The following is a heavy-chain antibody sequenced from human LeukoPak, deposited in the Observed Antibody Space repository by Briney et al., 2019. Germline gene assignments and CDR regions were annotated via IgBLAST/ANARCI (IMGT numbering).Heavy chain of an antibody. CDR1: GGTFSTYA. V-gene: IGHV1-69*13. CDR3: ARDRRSRYCSSTRCYLGCFDP. CDR2: IIPTFGTA. Sequence: SVKVSCKASGGTFSTYAISWVRQAPGQGLEWMGGIIPTFGTAKYAQKFQGRVTITADESTSTAYMELSSLRSEDTAVYYCARDRRSRYCSSTRCYLGCFDPWGQGTLVTVSS. D-gene: IGHD2-2*01. J-gene: IGHJ5*02.